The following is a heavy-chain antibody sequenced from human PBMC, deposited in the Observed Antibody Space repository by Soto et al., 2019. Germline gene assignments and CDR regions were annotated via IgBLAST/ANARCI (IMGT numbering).Heavy chain of an antibody. CDR2: IYYIGST. CDR1: GGSINSYY. CDR3: ARERDYYFYMDV. Sequence: PLETLSLTCTVSGGSINSYYWSWIRQPPGEGLEWIGYIYYIGSTNYNPSLKSRVTISIDTSKNQFSLKLSSVTAADTAVYYCARERDYYFYMDVWGKGTTVTVSS. V-gene: IGHV4-59*01. J-gene: IGHJ6*03.